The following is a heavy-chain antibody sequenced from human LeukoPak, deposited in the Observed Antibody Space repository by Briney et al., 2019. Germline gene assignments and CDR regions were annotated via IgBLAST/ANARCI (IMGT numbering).Heavy chain of an antibody. CDR2: ISGSGGST. CDR3: AKLYSSSWYGFDWFDP. Sequence: GGSLRLSCAASGFTFSSYAMSWVRQAPGKGLEWVPAISGSGGSTYYADSVKGRFTISRDNSKNTLYLQMNSLRAEDTAVYYCAKLYSSSWYGFDWFDPWGQGTLVTVSS. D-gene: IGHD6-13*01. J-gene: IGHJ5*02. V-gene: IGHV3-23*01. CDR1: GFTFSSYA.